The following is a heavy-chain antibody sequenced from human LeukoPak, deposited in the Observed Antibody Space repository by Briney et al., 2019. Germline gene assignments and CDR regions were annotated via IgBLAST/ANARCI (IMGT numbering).Heavy chain of an antibody. J-gene: IGHJ4*02. D-gene: IGHD2-2*01. V-gene: IGHV1-18*01. CDR3: ARDEATIGYCSSTSCYGFDY. CDR1: GYTFSSYG. Sequence: ASVKVSCKASGYTFSSYGLSWVRQAPGQGLEWMGWISAYNGNTNYAQKLQGRVTMTTDTSTSTAYMELRSLRSDDTAVYYCARDEATIGYCSSTSCYGFDYWGQGTLVTVSS. CDR2: ISAYNGNT.